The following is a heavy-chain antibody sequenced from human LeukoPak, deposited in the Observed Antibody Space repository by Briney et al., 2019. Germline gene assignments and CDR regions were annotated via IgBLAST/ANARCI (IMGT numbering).Heavy chain of an antibody. Sequence: GGSLRLSCAASGFTVSSNYMSWVRQAPGKGLEWVSVIYSGGSTYYADSVKGRFTISRDNSKNTLYLQMNSLRAEDTAVYYCAKERYYYDSSGSPGTYYFDYWGQGTLVTVSS. J-gene: IGHJ4*02. CDR2: IYSGGST. V-gene: IGHV3-53*01. CDR3: AKERYYYDSSGSPGTYYFDY. D-gene: IGHD3-22*01. CDR1: GFTVSSNY.